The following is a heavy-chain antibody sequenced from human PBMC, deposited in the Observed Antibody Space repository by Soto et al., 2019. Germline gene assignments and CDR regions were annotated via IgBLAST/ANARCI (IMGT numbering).Heavy chain of an antibody. D-gene: IGHD6-19*01. Sequence: QVQLVQSGAEVKKPGSSVKVSCKASGGIFSNFAFNWMRQAPGQGLEWMGGIIPTLGTPHYEQKFLGRVTITADESTRTVYMEMSSLTVEDTAVYYCARVGLGAYDYWGQGTLVIVSS. CDR3: ARVGLGAYDY. CDR1: GGIFSNFA. CDR2: IIPTLGTP. V-gene: IGHV1-69*01. J-gene: IGHJ4*02.